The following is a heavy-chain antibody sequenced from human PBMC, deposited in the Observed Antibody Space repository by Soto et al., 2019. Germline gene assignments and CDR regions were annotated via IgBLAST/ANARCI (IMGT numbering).Heavy chain of an antibody. CDR3: ASLTTVVDYYYYGMDV. V-gene: IGHV1-69*13. D-gene: IGHD4-17*01. Sequence: SVKFSCKASGGTFSSYAISWVRQAPGQGLEWMGGIIPIFGTANYAQKFQGRVTITADESTSTAYMELSSLRSEDTAVYYCASLTTVVDYYYYGMDVWGQGTTVTVSS. J-gene: IGHJ6*02. CDR2: IIPIFGTA. CDR1: GGTFSSYA.